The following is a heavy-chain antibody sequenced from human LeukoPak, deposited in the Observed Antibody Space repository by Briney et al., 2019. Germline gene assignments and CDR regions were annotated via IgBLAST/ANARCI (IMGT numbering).Heavy chain of an antibody. CDR2: IIPILGIA. Sequence: SVKVSCKASGYTFTSYDINWVRQAPGQGLEWMGRIIPILGIANYAQKFQGRVTITADKSTSTAYMELSSLRSEDTAVYYCASGAGIVLMVYPGPPPLYGMDVWGQGTTVTVSS. D-gene: IGHD2-8*01. J-gene: IGHJ6*02. V-gene: IGHV1-69*04. CDR3: ASGAGIVLMVYPGPPPLYGMDV. CDR1: GYTFTSYD.